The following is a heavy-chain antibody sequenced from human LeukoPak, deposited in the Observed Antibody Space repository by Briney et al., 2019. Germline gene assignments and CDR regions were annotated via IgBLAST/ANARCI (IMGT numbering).Heavy chain of an antibody. CDR1: GFTFSSYS. Sequence: GGSLRLSCAASGFTFSSYSMNWVRQAPGKGLEWVSSISSSSSYIYYADSVKGRFTISRDNAKNSLYLQMNSLRAEGTAVYYCARDGPYYYDSSGFDYWGQGTLVTVSS. D-gene: IGHD3-22*01. CDR3: ARDGPYYYDSSGFDY. V-gene: IGHV3-21*01. CDR2: ISSSSSYI. J-gene: IGHJ4*02.